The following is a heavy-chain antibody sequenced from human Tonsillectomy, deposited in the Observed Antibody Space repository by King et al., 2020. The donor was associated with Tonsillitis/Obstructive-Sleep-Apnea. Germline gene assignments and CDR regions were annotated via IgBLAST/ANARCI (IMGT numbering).Heavy chain of an antibody. D-gene: IGHD1/OR15-1a*01. Sequence: VQLVQSGAEVKKPGSSVKVSCKASGGTFTHYTISWVRQTPGQGLEWMGGIIPILVIANYAQHFQGRVTITADKSTNTASLELRSLRSADPAVYFCARDECANNGKDYFDYGGQGTLVTVSS. J-gene: IGHJ4*02. CDR1: GGTFTHYT. CDR2: IIPILVIA. CDR3: ARDECANNGKDYFDY. V-gene: IGHV1-69*10.